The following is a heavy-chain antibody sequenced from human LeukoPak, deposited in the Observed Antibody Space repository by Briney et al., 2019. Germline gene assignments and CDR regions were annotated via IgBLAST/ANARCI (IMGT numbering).Heavy chain of an antibody. CDR3: ARLRFYAIDY. J-gene: IGHJ4*02. CDR2: INHSGST. V-gene: IGHV4-34*01. Sequence: SETLSLTCAVYGGSFSGYYWSWIRQPPGKGLEWIGEINHSGSTNYNPSLKSRVTISVDTSKNQFSQKLSSVTAADTAVYYCARLRFYAIDYWGQGTLVTVSS. D-gene: IGHD5/OR15-5a*01. CDR1: GGSFSGYY.